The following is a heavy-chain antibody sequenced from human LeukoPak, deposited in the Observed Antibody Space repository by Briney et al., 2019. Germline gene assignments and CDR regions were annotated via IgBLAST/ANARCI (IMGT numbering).Heavy chain of an antibody. J-gene: IGHJ4*02. Sequence: GTSVKVSCKASGYTFTSYYMHWVRQAPGQGLEWMGIINPSGDSTSYAQKLQGRVTMTRDTSTSTVYMELSSLRSEDTAVYYCARTIGKEWFGELIYYFDYWGQGTLVTVSS. CDR2: INPSGDST. CDR3: ARTIGKEWFGELIYYFDY. D-gene: IGHD3-10*01. V-gene: IGHV1-46*01. CDR1: GYTFTSYY.